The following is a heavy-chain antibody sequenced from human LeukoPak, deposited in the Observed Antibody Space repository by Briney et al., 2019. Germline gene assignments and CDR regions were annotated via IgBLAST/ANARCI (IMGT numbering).Heavy chain of an antibody. J-gene: IGHJ2*01. CDR1: RGSITSYY. V-gene: IGHV4-30-4*08. CDR3: ARAKTVTTSFFDL. Sequence: KPSETLSLTCTVSRGSITSYYCSWIRQPPGNDLEWVGFIHYSGSTSYNPSLKSRVIISVDTSKNQFSLKVSSVTAADTAVYSCARAKTVTTSFFDLWGRGTLVTVSS. CDR2: IHYSGST. D-gene: IGHD4-17*01.